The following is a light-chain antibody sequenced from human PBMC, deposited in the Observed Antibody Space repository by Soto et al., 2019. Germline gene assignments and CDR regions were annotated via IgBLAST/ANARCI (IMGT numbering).Light chain of an antibody. CDR1: QSVSSS. CDR3: HQNYYRPRT. V-gene: IGKV3-15*01. CDR2: AAS. J-gene: IGKJ2*01. Sequence: EIVMTQSPATLSASLGERATLSCRASQSVSSSLDWYQQKPGQAPKLLIYAASTRPSGIPARFSGSGSGTDFTLTISSLQSEDFAVYYCHQNYYRPRTFGQGTKVEIK.